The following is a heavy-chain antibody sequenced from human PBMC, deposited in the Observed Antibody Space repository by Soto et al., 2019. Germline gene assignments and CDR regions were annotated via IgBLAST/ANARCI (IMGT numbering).Heavy chain of an antibody. J-gene: IGHJ4*02. CDR1: GFTFSYYS. Sequence: PGGSLRLSCAASGFTFSYYSMHWVRQAPGKGLEWLAVISDDGSNKYYADSVQGRFTISRDNSKNTLYLQMDSLRAEDTAVYYCATSHMTITRNYFDFWGQGALVTVSS. D-gene: IGHD5-12*01. V-gene: IGHV3-30-3*01. CDR3: ATSHMTITRNYFDF. CDR2: ISDDGSNK.